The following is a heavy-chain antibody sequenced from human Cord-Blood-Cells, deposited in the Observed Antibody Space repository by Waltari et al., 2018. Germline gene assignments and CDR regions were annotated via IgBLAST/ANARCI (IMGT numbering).Heavy chain of an antibody. J-gene: IGHJ5*02. V-gene: IGHV4-39*01. CDR2: IYYTGRT. CDR3: ARLPYQLLYDGCDP. D-gene: IGHD2-2*02. Sequence: QLQLQESGPGLVKPSETLSLTCTVSCGSTSSSSYYWGWIRQPPGKGLDWIGRIYYTGRTYYNPPRNTRLTISVDPSKNQFSLKLSSVTAADTAVYYCARLPYQLLYDGCDPWGQGTLVTDAS. CDR1: CGSTSSSSYY.